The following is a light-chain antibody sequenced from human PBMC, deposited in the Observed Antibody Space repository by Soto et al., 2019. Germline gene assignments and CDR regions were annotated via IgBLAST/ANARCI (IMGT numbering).Light chain of an antibody. CDR1: SSNIGAGYD. CDR2: GNS. V-gene: IGLV1-40*01. Sequence: QSVLTQPPSVSGAPGQRVTISCTGSSSNIGAGYDVHWYQQLPGTAPKLLIYGNSNRPSGVPDRFSGSKSGTSASLAITGLQAEDEADYSCQSYDSSLISYVFGTGTKVTVL. J-gene: IGLJ1*01. CDR3: QSYDSSLISYV.